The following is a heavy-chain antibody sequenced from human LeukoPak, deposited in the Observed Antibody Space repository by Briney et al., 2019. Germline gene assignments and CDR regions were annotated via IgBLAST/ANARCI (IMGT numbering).Heavy chain of an antibody. CDR3: ARETWIQLDFDY. V-gene: IGHV4-61*02. Sequence: SQTLSLTCTVSGGSISSGSYYWSWIRQPAGKGLEWIGRIYTSGSTNYNPSLKSRVTISVDTSKNQFSLKLSSVTAADTAVYYCARETWIQLDFDYWGQGTLVTVSS. D-gene: IGHD5-18*01. CDR2: IYTSGST. J-gene: IGHJ4*02. CDR1: GGSISSGSYY.